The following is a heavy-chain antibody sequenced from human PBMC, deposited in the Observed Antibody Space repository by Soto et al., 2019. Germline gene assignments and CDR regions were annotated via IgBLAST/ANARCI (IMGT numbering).Heavy chain of an antibody. J-gene: IGHJ6*02. D-gene: IGHD5-12*01. V-gene: IGHV3-30*18. CDR3: AKEGGYDFYYYYGMDV. CDR2: ISYDGSNK. CDR1: GFTFSSYG. Sequence: QVQLVESGGGVVQPGRSLRLSCAASGFTFSSYGMHWVRQAPGKGLEWLAVISYDGSNKYYADSVKGRFTISRDNSKNTLYLQMNSLRAEDTAVYYCAKEGGYDFYYYYGMDVWGQGTTVTVSS.